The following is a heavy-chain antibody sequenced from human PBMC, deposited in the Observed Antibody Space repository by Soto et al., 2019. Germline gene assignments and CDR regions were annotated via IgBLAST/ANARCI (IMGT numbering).Heavy chain of an antibody. CDR1: GYSFTSSW. D-gene: IGHD3-10*01. V-gene: IGHV5-10-1*01. J-gene: IGHJ4*02. CDR2: LDPSDSYT. Sequence: PGESLKISCKGSGYSFTSSWINWVRQMPGKGLEWMGRLDPSDSYTSYSPSFQGHVTISVDKSISTAYLQWSSLKTSDTAMYYCARSITSYFDLWGQGTLVTVS. CDR3: ARSITSYFDL.